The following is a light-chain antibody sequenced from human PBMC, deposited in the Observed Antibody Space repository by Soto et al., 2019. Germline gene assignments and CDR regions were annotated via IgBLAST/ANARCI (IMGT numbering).Light chain of an antibody. J-gene: IGKJ1*01. CDR1: QSISSW. Sequence: DIQMTQSPSTLSASVGDRVTITCRASQSISSWLAWYQQEPGKAPKLLIYKASSLESGVPSRFSGSGSGTEFTLTISCLQPDDFATYYCQQYNSYWTFGQGTKVEIK. CDR2: KAS. CDR3: QQYNSYWT. V-gene: IGKV1-5*03.